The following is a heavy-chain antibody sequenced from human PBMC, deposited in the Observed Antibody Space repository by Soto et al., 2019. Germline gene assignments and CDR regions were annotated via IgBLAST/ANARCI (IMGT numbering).Heavy chain of an antibody. J-gene: IGHJ4*02. D-gene: IGHD3-10*01. V-gene: IGHV1-46*01. CDR1: GYTFTTHY. Sequence: QVQLVQSGTEVKKPGASVNVSCKASGYTFTTHYMHWVRQAPGQGLEWMGIINPSGRRTTYALKFQGRVTMTSDTSTNTVYVELTSLRSEDTAIYFCARAGENYGSGTFSPPLRYYFNSWGQGTLVTVSS. CDR2: INPSGRRT. CDR3: ARAGENYGSGTFSPPLRYYFNS.